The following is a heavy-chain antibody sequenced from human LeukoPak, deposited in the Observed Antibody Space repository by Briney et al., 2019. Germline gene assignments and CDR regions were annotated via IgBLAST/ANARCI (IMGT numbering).Heavy chain of an antibody. V-gene: IGHV4-39*07. J-gene: IGHJ4*02. CDR1: GASISSSTYY. D-gene: IGHD3-22*01. CDR2: ASYSGNT. CDR3: ARDQYYDVSTYYEIDY. Sequence: SETLSLTCTVSGASISSSTYYWGWIRQPPGKGLEWIGSASYSGNTYYNPSLKSRVTILVDTSKNQLSLKMTSVTAADTAVYYCARDQYYDVSTYYEIDYWGQGTLVTVSS.